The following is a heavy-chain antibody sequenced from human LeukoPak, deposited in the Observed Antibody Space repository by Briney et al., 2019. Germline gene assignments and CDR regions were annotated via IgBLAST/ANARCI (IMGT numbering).Heavy chain of an antibody. V-gene: IGHV1-46*03. CDR3: TRRNYSGSLPYFDY. Sequence: ASVKVSCKASEYTFTSYYIHWVRQAPGQGLEWMGIINPSDGRTNYAQKFQGRLTMTRDASTSTVYMELSSLRSEDTAVYYCTRRNYSGSLPYFDYWSQGTLVTVSS. D-gene: IGHD1-26*01. CDR2: INPSDGRT. J-gene: IGHJ4*02. CDR1: EYTFTSYY.